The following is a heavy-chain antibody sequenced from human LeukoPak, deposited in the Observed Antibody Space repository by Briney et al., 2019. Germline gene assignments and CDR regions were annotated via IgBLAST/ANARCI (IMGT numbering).Heavy chain of an antibody. J-gene: IGHJ4*02. D-gene: IGHD2-21*02. V-gene: IGHV3-72*01. CDR2: ISTKANSYTI. CDR1: GFTFSDLY. CDR3: ASDYCGGDCSHI. Sequence: PGGSLRLSCAASGFTFSDLYMDWVRQAPGKGLEWVGRISTKANSYTIQYAASVNGRFTISRDDSKNSLYLQMNSLKSEDTAVYYCASDYCGGDCSHIWGQGTLVTVSS.